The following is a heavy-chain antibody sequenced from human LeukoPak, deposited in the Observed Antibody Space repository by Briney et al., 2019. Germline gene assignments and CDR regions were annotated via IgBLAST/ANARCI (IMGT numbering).Heavy chain of an antibody. J-gene: IGHJ3*02. V-gene: IGHV1-18*01. CDR3: AREKYYYDSSGYYHDAFDI. CDR1: GYTFTNYD. D-gene: IGHD3-22*01. CDR2: ITPYNGNT. Sequence: ASVKVSCRASGYTFTNYDITWIRQAPGQGLEWMGYITPYNGNTNYAQKLQGRVTMTTDTSTSTVYMELSSLRSEDTAVYYCAREKYYYDSSGYYHDAFDIWGQGTMVTVSS.